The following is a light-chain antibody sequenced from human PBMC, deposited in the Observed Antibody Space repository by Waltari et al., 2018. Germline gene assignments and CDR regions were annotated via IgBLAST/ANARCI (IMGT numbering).Light chain of an antibody. J-gene: IGKJ4*01. V-gene: IGKV1-33*01. Sequence: DVETTHSPSPLFASVQRRVTITCQASQYIRRNLIWFHQKPGKAPQVLIYDASNSQAAVPSRFSGSGSGTDFAFTIGSLQPEDIGTYYCQQYYNHPLTFGGGTRVEIK. CDR1: QYIRRN. CDR3: QQYYNHPLT. CDR2: DAS.